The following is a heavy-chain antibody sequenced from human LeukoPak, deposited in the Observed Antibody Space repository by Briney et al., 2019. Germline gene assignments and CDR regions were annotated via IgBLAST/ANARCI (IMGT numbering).Heavy chain of an antibody. CDR1: GFTVSSNY. D-gene: IGHD3-16*02. Sequence: PGGSLRLSCAASGFTVSSNYMSWVRQAPGKGLEWVSAISGSGGSTYYADSVKGRFTISRDNSKNTLYLQMNSLRAEDTAVYYCAKHDYVWGSYRPIDYWGQGTLVTVSS. J-gene: IGHJ4*02. CDR3: AKHDYVWGSYRPIDY. V-gene: IGHV3-23*01. CDR2: ISGSGGST.